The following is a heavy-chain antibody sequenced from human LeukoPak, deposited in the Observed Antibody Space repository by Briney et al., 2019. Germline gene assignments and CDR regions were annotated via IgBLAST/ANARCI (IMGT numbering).Heavy chain of an antibody. CDR2: IYYSGST. J-gene: IGHJ4*02. Sequence: SETLSLTCTVSGGSISSSSYYWGWIRQPPGKGLEWIGSIYYSGSTYYNPSLKSRVTISVDTSKNQFSLKLSSVTAADTAVYYCARQGQDFDYWGQGTLATVSS. CDR1: GGSISSSSYY. CDR3: ARQGQDFDY. V-gene: IGHV4-39*01.